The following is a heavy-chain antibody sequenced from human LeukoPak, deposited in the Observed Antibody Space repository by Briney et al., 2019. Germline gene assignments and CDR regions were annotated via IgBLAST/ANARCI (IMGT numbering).Heavy chain of an antibody. CDR1: GFTFSDYY. J-gene: IGHJ2*01. Sequence: GGSLRLSCAASGFTFSDYYMSWIRQAPGKGLEWVSYISSSGSTIYYADSVKGRFTISRDNSKNTLYLQMNSLRAEDTAVYYCAKDIAAAGFWYFDPWGRGTLVTVSS. CDR3: AKDIAAAGFWYFDP. CDR2: ISSSGSTI. V-gene: IGHV3-11*04. D-gene: IGHD6-13*01.